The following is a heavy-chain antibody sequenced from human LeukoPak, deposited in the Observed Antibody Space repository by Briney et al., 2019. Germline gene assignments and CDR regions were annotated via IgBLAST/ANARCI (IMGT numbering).Heavy chain of an antibody. D-gene: IGHD6-13*01. CDR2: IYYSGST. CDR3: ARGGYSSSWHPYYFDY. Sequence: SETLSLTCTVSGGSISSGGYYWSWIRQPPGKGLEWIGYIYYSGSTYYNPSLKSRVTISVDRARNQFSLKLSSVTAADTAVYYCARGGYSSSWHPYYFDYWGQGTLVTVSS. J-gene: IGHJ4*02. V-gene: IGHV4-30-2*01. CDR1: GGSISSGGYY.